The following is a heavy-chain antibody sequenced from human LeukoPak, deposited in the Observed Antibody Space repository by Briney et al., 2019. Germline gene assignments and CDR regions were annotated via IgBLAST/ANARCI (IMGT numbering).Heavy chain of an antibody. CDR2: INGDGSST. V-gene: IGHV3-74*01. J-gene: IGHJ4*02. CDR3: ARALTTSATVTTGY. Sequence: GGSLRLPCAASGFTFSSYWMHWVRHAPGKGLVWVSRINGDGSSTTYADTVKGRFTISRDNAKSTLYLQMNSLRAEDTAMYYCARALTTSATVTTGYWGQGTLVTVSS. D-gene: IGHD4-17*01. CDR1: GFTFSSYW.